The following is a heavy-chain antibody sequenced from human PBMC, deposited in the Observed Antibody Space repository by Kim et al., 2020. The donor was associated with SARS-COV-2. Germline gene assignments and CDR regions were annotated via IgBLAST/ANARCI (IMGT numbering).Heavy chain of an antibody. CDR2: ISYDGTNK. D-gene: IGHD1-1*01. J-gene: IGHJ1*01. CDR3: AKDRIWTGSMGCLQH. CDR1: GFTFSIYG. Sequence: GGSLRLSCAASGFTFSIYGMHWVRQAPGKGLEWVAVISYDGTNKDYEDSVKGRFTISRDNSKNTLYLQMNSLRVEDTAVYYCAKDRIWTGSMGCLQHWGQGTLVTVSS. V-gene: IGHV3-30*18.